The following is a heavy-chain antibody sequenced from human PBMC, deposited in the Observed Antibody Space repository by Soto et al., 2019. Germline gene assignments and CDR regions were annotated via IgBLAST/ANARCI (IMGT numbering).Heavy chain of an antibody. CDR2: MSQSGST. CDR3: ARVWPYYGSGSYFWFDP. J-gene: IGHJ5*02. Sequence: PSQTLSLTCALYGGSLSGYYWSWIRQPPGKGLEWSGGMSQSGSTDYNPSLKSRVTISVDTSKNQFSLKLSSVTAADTAVYYCARVWPYYGSGSYFWFDPWGQGTLVTVSS. CDR1: GGSLSGYY. D-gene: IGHD3-10*01. V-gene: IGHV4-34*01.